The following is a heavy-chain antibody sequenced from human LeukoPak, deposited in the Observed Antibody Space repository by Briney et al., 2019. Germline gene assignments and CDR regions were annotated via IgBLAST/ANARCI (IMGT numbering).Heavy chain of an antibody. V-gene: IGHV1-46*01. CDR3: ARAATNDAFDI. CDR2: INPSGGST. Sequence: ASVKASCKASGYTFTSYYMHWVRQAPGQGLEWMGIINPSGGSTSYAQKFQGRVTMTRDTSTSTVYMELSSLRSEDTAVYYCARAATNDAFDIWGQGTMVTVPS. J-gene: IGHJ3*02. CDR1: GYTFTSYY. D-gene: IGHD2-15*01.